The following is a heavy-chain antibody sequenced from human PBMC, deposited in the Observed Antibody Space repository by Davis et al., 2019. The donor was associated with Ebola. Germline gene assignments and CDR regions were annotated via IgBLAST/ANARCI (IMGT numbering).Heavy chain of an antibody. CDR2: MNPNSGNT. Sequence: AASVKVSCKASGYTFTSHDINWVRQATGQGLEWVGWMNPNSGNTGYAQKFQGRVTMTRNTSINTAYMELSRLRSDDTAVYYCARDKLVTAILSRRFIDAFDIWGQGTMVTVSS. D-gene: IGHD2-21*02. V-gene: IGHV1-8*01. J-gene: IGHJ3*02. CDR3: ARDKLVTAILSRRFIDAFDI. CDR1: GYTFTSHD.